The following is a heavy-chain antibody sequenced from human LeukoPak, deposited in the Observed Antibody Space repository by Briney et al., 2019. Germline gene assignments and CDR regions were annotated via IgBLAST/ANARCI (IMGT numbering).Heavy chain of an antibody. CDR1: GFTFSSYE. V-gene: IGHV3-48*03. Sequence: GGSLRLSCAASGFTFSSYEMNWVRQAPGKGLEWVSYISSSGSTIYYADSVKGRFTISRDNAKNSLYLQMNSLRAEDTAVYYCARDRGGDEAYHYYGMDVWGQGTTVTVSS. D-gene: IGHD4-17*01. J-gene: IGHJ6*02. CDR3: ARDRGGDEAYHYYGMDV. CDR2: ISSSGSTI.